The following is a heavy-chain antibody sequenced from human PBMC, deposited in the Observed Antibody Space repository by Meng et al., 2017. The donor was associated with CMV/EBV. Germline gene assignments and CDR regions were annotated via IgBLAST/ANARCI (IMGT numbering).Heavy chain of an antibody. CDR1: GFTFSSHA. J-gene: IGHJ5*02. CDR2: ISGSGGST. D-gene: IGHD6-13*01. Sequence: GGSLRLSCAASGFTFSSHAMSWVRQAPGKGLEWVSAISGSGGSTYYADSVKGRFTISRDNSKNTLYLQMNSLRAEDTAVYYCAKEGLEYLAAGYNWFDPWGQGTLVTVSS. CDR3: AKEGLEYLAAGYNWFDP. V-gene: IGHV3-23*01.